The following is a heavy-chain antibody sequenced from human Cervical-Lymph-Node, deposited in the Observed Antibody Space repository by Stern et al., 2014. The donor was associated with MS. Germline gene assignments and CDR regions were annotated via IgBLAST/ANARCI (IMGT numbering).Heavy chain of an antibody. CDR1: GGTFSDYA. Sequence: VHLVESGAEVTTPGSSVKVSCKASGGTFSDYAISWVRQAPGQGLEWVGGLIPIFGSTDYAQNFQGRVTITADESTTTAYMELSSLRSVDTAVYYCARGAYCGGDCYWGWFDSWGQGTLVTVSS. CDR3: ARGAYCGGDCYWGWFDS. D-gene: IGHD2-21*02. V-gene: IGHV1-69*01. CDR2: LIPIFGST. J-gene: IGHJ5*01.